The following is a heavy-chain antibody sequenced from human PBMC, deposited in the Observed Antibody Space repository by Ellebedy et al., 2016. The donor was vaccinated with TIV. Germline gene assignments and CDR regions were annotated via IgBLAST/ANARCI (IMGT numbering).Heavy chain of an antibody. CDR2: IYYSGST. V-gene: IGHV4-39*01. J-gene: IGHJ5*02. D-gene: IGHD3-16*02. CDR1: GGSISSSSYY. Sequence: GSLRLSXTVSGGSISSSSYYWGWIRQPPGKGLEWIGSIYYSGSTYYNPSLKSRVTISVDTSKNQSSLKLSSVTAADTAVYYCARMITFGGVIVSIPNWFDPWGQGTLVTVSS. CDR3: ARMITFGGVIVSIPNWFDP.